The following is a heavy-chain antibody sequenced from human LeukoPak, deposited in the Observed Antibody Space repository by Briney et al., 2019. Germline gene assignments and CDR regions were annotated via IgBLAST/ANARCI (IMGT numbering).Heavy chain of an antibody. J-gene: IGHJ4*02. CDR1: GFTFSSYA. CDR2: ISGSGGST. Sequence: GGSLRLSCAASGFTFSSYAMSWVRQAPGKGLEWVSAISGSGGSTYYADSVKGRFTISRDNSKNTLYLQMNSLRAEDTAVYYCAREVSMDYDFWSGYPDYWGQGTLVTVSS. CDR3: AREVSMDYDFWSGYPDY. D-gene: IGHD3-3*01. V-gene: IGHV3-23*01.